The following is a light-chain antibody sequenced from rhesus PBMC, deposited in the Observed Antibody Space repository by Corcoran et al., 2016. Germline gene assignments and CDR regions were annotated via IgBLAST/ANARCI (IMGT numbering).Light chain of an antibody. CDR3: LQYNTKPYS. CDR1: QGVSNS. J-gene: IGKJ2*01. V-gene: IGKV1-36*01. CDR2: AAS. Sequence: DIQMTQSPSSLSASVGDRVTITCRASQGVSNSLSWYQPKPGKAPKCLIYAASRLESGVPSRFSGSGPGTEFPITISRLQPEDCAAYYCLQYNTKPYSFGQGTKGEIK.